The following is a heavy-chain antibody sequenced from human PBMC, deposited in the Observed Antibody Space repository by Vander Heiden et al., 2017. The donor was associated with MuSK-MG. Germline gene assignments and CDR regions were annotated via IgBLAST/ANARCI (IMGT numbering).Heavy chain of an antibody. CDR1: GGSFSGYY. Sequence: QVQLQQWGAGLLKPSETLSLTCAVYGGSFSGYYWSWIRQPPGKVLEWIGEINHSGSTNYNPSLKSRVTISVDTSKNQFSLKLSSVTAADTAVYYCARVRTYYYGSGSYKAGCFDYWGQGTLVTVSS. CDR3: ARVRTYYYGSGSYKAGCFDY. V-gene: IGHV4-34*01. D-gene: IGHD3-10*01. J-gene: IGHJ4*02. CDR2: INHSGST.